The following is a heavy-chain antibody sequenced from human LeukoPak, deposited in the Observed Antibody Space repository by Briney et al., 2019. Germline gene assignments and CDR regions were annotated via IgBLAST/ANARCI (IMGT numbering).Heavy chain of an antibody. J-gene: IGHJ4*02. V-gene: IGHV1-69*05. Sequence: SVKASCKASGGTFSSYAISWVRQAPGQGLEWMGGIIPIFGTANYAQKFQGRVTITTDESTSTAYMELSSLRSEDTAVYYCAILCGGDCYFAKHVDYWGQGTLVTVSS. CDR2: IIPIFGTA. CDR1: GGTFSSYA. D-gene: IGHD2-21*02. CDR3: AILCGGDCYFAKHVDY.